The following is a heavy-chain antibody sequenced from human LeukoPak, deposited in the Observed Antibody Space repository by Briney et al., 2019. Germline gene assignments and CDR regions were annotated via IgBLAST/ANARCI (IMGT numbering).Heavy chain of an antibody. CDR2: INPNSGGT. CDR3: ARRFIVATNDYYYYYMDV. Sequence: ASVKVSCKASGYTFTGYYMHWVRQAPGQGLEWMGWINPNSGGTNYAQKFQGWVTMTRDTSISTAYMELSRLRSEDTAVYYCARRFIVATNDYYYYYMDVWGKGTTVTVSS. J-gene: IGHJ6*03. CDR1: GYTFTGYY. V-gene: IGHV1-2*04. D-gene: IGHD5-12*01.